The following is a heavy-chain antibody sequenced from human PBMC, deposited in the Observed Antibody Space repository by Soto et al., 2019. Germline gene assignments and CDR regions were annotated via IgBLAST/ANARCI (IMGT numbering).Heavy chain of an antibody. CDR2: IYHSGST. D-gene: IGHD3-10*01. V-gene: IGHV4-4*02. J-gene: IGHJ6*02. Sequence: PSETLSLTCAVSGGSISSSNWWSWVRQPPGKGLEWIGEIYHSGSTNYNPSLKSRVTISVDKSKNQFSLKLSSVTAADTAVYYCASLVRGYYYYYGMDVWGQGTTVTVSS. CDR1: GGSISSSNW. CDR3: ASLVRGYYYYYGMDV.